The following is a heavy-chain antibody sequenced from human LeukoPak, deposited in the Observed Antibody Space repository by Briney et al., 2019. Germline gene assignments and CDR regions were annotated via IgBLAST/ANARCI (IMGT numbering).Heavy chain of an antibody. J-gene: IGHJ6*02. V-gene: IGHV4-61*02. Sequence: SETLSLTCTVSGGSISSSSYYWGWIRQPAGKGLEWIGRMYISGSTDYNPSLKSRVTMSLDTSKNQLSLKLISVPAADTALYYCARDLLNGMDVWGQGTTVTVSS. D-gene: IGHD3-9*01. CDR1: GGSISSSSYY. CDR3: ARDLLNGMDV. CDR2: MYISGST.